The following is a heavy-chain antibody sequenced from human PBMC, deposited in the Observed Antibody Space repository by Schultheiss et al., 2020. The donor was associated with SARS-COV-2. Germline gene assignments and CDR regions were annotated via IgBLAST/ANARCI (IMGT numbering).Heavy chain of an antibody. J-gene: IGHJ5*02. CDR3: GRVTTVRGWFDP. CDR2: IDYSGRI. D-gene: IGHD4-11*01. CDR1: GGSIRSGESY. Sequence: SETLSLTCTVSGGSIRSGESYWSWIRQSPGKGLEWIGYIDYSGRIFYNPSLKSRLTISVDTSKNQFSLKLSSVTAADTAVYFCGRVTTVRGWFDPWGQGTLVTVSS. V-gene: IGHV4-30-4*01.